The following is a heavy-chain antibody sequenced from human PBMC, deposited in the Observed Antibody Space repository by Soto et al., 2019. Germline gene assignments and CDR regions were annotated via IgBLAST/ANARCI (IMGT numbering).Heavy chain of an antibody. CDR2: IYYSGST. CDR1: GGSISSSSYY. V-gene: IGHV4-39*01. Sequence: SETLSLTCTVSGGSISSSSYYWGWIRQPPGKGLEWIGSIYYSGSTYYNPSLKSRVTISVDTSKNQFSLKLSSVTAADTAVYYCARLRSTRRYYYYYMDVWGKGTTVTVSS. CDR3: ARLRSTRRYYYYYMDV. J-gene: IGHJ6*03. D-gene: IGHD1-1*01.